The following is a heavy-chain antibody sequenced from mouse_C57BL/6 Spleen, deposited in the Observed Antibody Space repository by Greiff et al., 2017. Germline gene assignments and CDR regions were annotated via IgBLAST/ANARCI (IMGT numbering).Heavy chain of an antibody. D-gene: IGHD3-3*01. CDR3: ARKGTKSYYFDY. Sequence: VQLQQPGAELVMPGASVKLSCKASGYTFTSYWMPWVKQRPGQGLEWIGEIGPSDSYTNYNQKFKGKSTLTVDKSSSTAYMQLSSLTSEDSAVYYCARKGTKSYYFDYWGQGTTLTVSS. CDR2: IGPSDSYT. CDR1: GYTFTSYW. J-gene: IGHJ2*01. V-gene: IGHV1-69*01.